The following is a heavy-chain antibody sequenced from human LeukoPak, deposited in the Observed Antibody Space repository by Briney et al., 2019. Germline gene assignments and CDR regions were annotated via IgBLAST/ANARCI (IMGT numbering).Heavy chain of an antibody. Sequence: GGSLRLSCAASGFTFNTYGMHWVRQAPGKGLEWVAFIQYDGSIKYYGDSVKGRFTISRDNSKNTLHLQMNSPRPEDTAVYYCTRDSGSVWYEAHLDPWGQGTLVTVSS. CDR2: IQYDGSIK. V-gene: IGHV3-30*02. CDR1: GFTFNTYG. D-gene: IGHD6-19*01. CDR3: TRDSGSVWYEAHLDP. J-gene: IGHJ5*02.